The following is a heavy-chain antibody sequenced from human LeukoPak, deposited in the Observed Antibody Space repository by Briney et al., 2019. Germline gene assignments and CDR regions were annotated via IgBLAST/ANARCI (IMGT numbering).Heavy chain of an antibody. D-gene: IGHD2-8*01. Sequence: PGGSLRLSCAASGFTFSGSPMHWVRQAPGKGLEWVAIISRDGSSHYYADSVKGRFTISRDNSENTVYLQMSSLRAEDTAVYYCGREGNNGSHIYYYYFYMDVWGKGTTVTVSS. CDR3: GREGNNGSHIYYYYFYMDV. CDR1: GFTFSGSP. CDR2: ISRDGSSH. J-gene: IGHJ6*03. V-gene: IGHV3-30*15.